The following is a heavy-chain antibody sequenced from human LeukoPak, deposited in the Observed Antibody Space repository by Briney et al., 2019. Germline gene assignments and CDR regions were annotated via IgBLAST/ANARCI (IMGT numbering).Heavy chain of an antibody. Sequence: GGSLRLSCAASGFTLSSYEMNWVRQAPGKGLEWVSYISSSGSTIYYADSVKGRFTISRDNAKNSLYLQMNSLRAEDTAVYYCARGVYYYFDYWGQGTLVTVSS. V-gene: IGHV3-48*03. CDR3: ARGVYYYFDY. J-gene: IGHJ4*02. CDR2: ISSSGSTI. D-gene: IGHD2-8*01. CDR1: GFTLSSYE.